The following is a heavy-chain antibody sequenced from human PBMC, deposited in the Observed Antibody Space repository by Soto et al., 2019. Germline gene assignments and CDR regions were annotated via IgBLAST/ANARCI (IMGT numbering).Heavy chain of an antibody. CDR1: GFPFGNFL. CDR3: IGSFPF. V-gene: IGHV3-49*03. Sequence: GGSLRLSCTASGFPFGNFLMSWFRQAPGKGMEWVGFIRSQPYGGTAEYAASVRGRFTISRDDSKGIAYLQMNSLQTEDSGVYYCIGSFPFWGQGTLVTISS. D-gene: IGHD3-10*01. CDR2: IRSQPYGGTA. J-gene: IGHJ4*02.